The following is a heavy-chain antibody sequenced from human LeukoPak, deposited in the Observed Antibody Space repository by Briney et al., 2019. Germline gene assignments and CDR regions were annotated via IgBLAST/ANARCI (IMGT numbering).Heavy chain of an antibody. V-gene: IGHV4-4*07. CDR3: ARGVTMVRGVIFYFDC. D-gene: IGHD3-10*01. Sequence: KPSETLSLTCTVSGGSISSYYWSWIRQPAGKGLEWIGRIYTSGSTNYNPSLKSRVTMSVDTSKNQFSLKLSSVTAADTAVYYCARGVTMVRGVIFYFDCWGQGTLVTVSS. J-gene: IGHJ4*02. CDR2: IYTSGST. CDR1: GGSISSYY.